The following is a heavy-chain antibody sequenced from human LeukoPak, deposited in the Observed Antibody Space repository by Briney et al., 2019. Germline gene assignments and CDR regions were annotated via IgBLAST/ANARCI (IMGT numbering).Heavy chain of an antibody. CDR2: ISYDGSNK. Sequence: GGSLRLSCAASGFTFSSYAMHWVRQAPGKGLEWVAVISYDGSNKYYADSVKGRFTISRDNSKNTLYLQMNSLRAEGTAVYYCARDVYPIVVAACDYWGQGTLVTVSS. V-gene: IGHV3-30-3*01. D-gene: IGHD6-19*01. J-gene: IGHJ4*02. CDR1: GFTFSSYA. CDR3: ARDVYPIVVAACDY.